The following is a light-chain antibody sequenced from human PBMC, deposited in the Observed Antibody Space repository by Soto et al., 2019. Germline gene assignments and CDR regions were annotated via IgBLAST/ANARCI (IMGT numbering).Light chain of an antibody. J-gene: IGLJ3*02. CDR3: GSHAGNSNLV. Sequence: QSVLTQPPSASGSPGQSVTISCTGTSTDVGAYNYVSWYQQHPGKAPKLMIYEVTKRPSGVPDRFSDSKSGNTASLTVSGLQAEDEADYYCGSHAGNSNLVFGGGTQLTVL. CDR1: STDVGAYNY. CDR2: EVT. V-gene: IGLV2-8*01.